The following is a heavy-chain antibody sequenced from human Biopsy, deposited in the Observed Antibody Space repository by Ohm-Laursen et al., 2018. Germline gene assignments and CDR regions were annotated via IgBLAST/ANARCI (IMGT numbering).Heavy chain of an antibody. V-gene: IGHV4-38-2*02. J-gene: IGHJ4*02. CDR1: GYSISSDYR. CDR3: ARVGSGWAPFDK. Sequence: SETLSLTCIVSGYSISSDYRWGWIRQAPGKTLEWLGNLFKDGHTPYNPTLRSRLFISIYTSKNQFPLMMTSVSGADTAVYFCARVGSGWAPFDKWGPGTLVTVSS. CDR2: LFKDGHT. D-gene: IGHD6-19*01.